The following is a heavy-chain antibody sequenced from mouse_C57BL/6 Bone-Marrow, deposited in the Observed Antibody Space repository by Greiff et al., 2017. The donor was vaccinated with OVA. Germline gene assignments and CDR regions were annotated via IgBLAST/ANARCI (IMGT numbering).Heavy chain of an antibody. CDR2: ISDGGSYT. Sequence: EVMLVESGGGLVKPGGSLKLSCAASGFTFSSYAMSWVRQTPEKRLEWVATISDGGSYTYYPDNVKGRFTISRDNAKNNLYLQMSHLKSEDTAMYYCARHSNYGFDYWGQGTTLTVSS. CDR3: ARHSNYGFDY. J-gene: IGHJ2*01. V-gene: IGHV5-4*03. D-gene: IGHD2-5*01. CDR1: GFTFSSYA.